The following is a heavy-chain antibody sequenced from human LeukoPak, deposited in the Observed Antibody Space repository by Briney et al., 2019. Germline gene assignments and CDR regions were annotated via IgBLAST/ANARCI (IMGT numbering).Heavy chain of an antibody. CDR2: VSGNGGDT. CDR3: AKGQGVYSSSWPNFDY. V-gene: IGHV3-23*01. CDR1: GFTFSTFA. D-gene: IGHD6-13*01. Sequence: GGSLRLSCAASGFTFSTFAMSWVRQTPEKGLQWVSTVSGNGGDTYHADSVKGRFTITRDNAKNTLYLQMDSLRAEDTAVYYCAKGQGVYSSSWPNFDYWGQGTLVAVSS. J-gene: IGHJ4*02.